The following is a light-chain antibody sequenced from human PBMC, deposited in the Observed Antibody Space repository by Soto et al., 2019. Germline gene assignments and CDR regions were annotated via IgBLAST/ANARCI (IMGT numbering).Light chain of an antibody. CDR3: KQYNPWPPRR. V-gene: IGKV3-15*01. CDR1: QSVSSN. J-gene: IGKJ1*01. CDR2: GAS. Sequence: EIVMTQSPATLSVSPGERATLSCMASQSVSSNLAWYQQKPGQAPRLLIYGASTRATGIPARFSGSGSGTEFTLTISSLQSEECAVYGSKQYNPWPPRRFAEGTKVDIK.